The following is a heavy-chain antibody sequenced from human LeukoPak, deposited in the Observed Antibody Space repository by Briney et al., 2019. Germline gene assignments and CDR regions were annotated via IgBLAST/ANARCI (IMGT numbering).Heavy chain of an antibody. V-gene: IGHV3-30-3*01. D-gene: IGHD6-13*01. CDR2: ISYDGSNK. CDR3: ARDLSIAAAGTCGY. J-gene: IGHJ4*02. Sequence: GRSLRLSCAASGFTFSSYAMHWVRQAPGKGLEWVAVISYDGSNKYYADSVKGRFTISRDNSKNTLYLQMNSLRAEDTAVYYCARDLSIAAAGTCGYWGQGTLVTVSS. CDR1: GFTFSSYA.